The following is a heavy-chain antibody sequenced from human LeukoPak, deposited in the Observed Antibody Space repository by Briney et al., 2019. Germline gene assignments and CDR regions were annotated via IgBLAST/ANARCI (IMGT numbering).Heavy chain of an antibody. CDR2: IYYNGNT. CDR3: ARHEWGITNAFDI. D-gene: IGHD1-14*01. CDR1: GYSISSGYY. Sequence: PSETLSLTCIVSGYSISSGYYWGWIRQPPGKGLEWIGSIYYNGNTYYNPSLKSRVTISIDTSKNQFSLKLSSVTAADTAVYYCARHEWGITNAFDIWGQGTMVTVSS. J-gene: IGHJ3*02. V-gene: IGHV4-38-2*02.